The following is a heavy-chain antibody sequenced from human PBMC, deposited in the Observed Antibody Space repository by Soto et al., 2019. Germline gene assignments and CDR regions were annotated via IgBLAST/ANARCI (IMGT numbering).Heavy chain of an antibody. Sequence: QSQTLSLTCAISGDSVSSNSAAWNWIRQSPSRGLEWLGRTYFRSKWHNEYAVSVKSRIIINPDTSKNQFSLQLNSVTPEDTAVYYCARDQWHTDIAACLDYWGQGTLVTVSS. CDR3: ARDQWHTDIAACLDY. J-gene: IGHJ4*02. D-gene: IGHD6-6*01. CDR2: TYFRSKWHN. V-gene: IGHV6-1*01. CDR1: GDSVSSNSAA.